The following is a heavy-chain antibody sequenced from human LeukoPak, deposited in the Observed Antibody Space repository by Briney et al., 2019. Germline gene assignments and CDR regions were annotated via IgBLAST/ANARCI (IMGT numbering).Heavy chain of an antibody. CDR1: RGSISSDY. J-gene: IGHJ6*02. CDR2: IYYSGST. D-gene: IGHD5-18*01. V-gene: IGHV4-59*12. Sequence: SETLSLTCNVSRGSISSDYWSWMRQPPGKGLEWIGYIYYSGSTSYNPSLKSRVTISLDTSNNQFSLKLSSITAADTAVYYCARDTATGYYYYVMDVWGQGTTVTVSS. CDR3: ARDTATGYYYYVMDV.